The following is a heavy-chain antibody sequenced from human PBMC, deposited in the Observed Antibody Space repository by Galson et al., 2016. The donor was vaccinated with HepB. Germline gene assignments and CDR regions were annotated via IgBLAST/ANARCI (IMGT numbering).Heavy chain of an antibody. Sequence: SLRLSCAASGFTFSSCGMHWVRQAPGKGLEWLALIWYDGSNDYYADSVKGRFTIARDNSKNTLYLQLNSLRAEDTAVYYCAREHPGIAAAILDYLGQGTLVTVST. V-gene: IGHV3-33*01. CDR3: AREHPGIAAAILDY. J-gene: IGHJ4*02. CDR1: GFTFSSCG. D-gene: IGHD6-25*01. CDR2: IWYDGSND.